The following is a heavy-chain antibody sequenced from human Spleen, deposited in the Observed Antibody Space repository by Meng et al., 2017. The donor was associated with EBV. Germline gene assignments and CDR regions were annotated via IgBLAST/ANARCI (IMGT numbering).Heavy chain of an antibody. CDR1: GGSFTDYY. D-gene: IGHD2-2*01. V-gene: IGHV4-34*01. Sequence: QGQLQPWGAGLLKPSETLSLTCAVYGGSFTDYYWSWIRQSPGKGLEWIGEINHRGSTNYKPSLKSRVTISVDTSKNQFSLNLTSVTAADTAVYYCARGMVAAASLDWWGQGTLVTVSS. CDR2: INHRGST. CDR3: ARGMVAAASLDW. J-gene: IGHJ4*02.